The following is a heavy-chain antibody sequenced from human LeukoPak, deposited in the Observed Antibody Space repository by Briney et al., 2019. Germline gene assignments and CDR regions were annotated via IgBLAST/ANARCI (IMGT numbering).Heavy chain of an antibody. CDR1: GGSINSGDYY. CDR3: ARTGFTYGSAGS. J-gene: IGHJ5*02. D-gene: IGHD5-18*01. CDR2: FYYTGKT. V-gene: IGHV4-30-4*01. Sequence: SQTPSLTCTVSGGSINSGDYYWSWVRQPPGKGLEWIGCFYYTGKTFYNPSLQSRVAISGDTAKNQVSLRVTSVIAADTALYYCARTGFTYGSAGSWGQGTLVTVSA.